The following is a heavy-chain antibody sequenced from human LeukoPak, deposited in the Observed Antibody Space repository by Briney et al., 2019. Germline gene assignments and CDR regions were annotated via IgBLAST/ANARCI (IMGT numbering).Heavy chain of an antibody. CDR1: GFTFSSYG. Sequence: GGSLRLSCAASGFTFSSYGMNWVRQAPGKGLEWVSGISGSGGTTYYADSVKGRFTISRDNSKTFLSLQVSSLRAEDTAVYYCAKTNGYYSDWGQGTLVTVSS. CDR3: AKTNGYYSD. CDR2: ISGSGGTT. D-gene: IGHD3-22*01. J-gene: IGHJ4*02. V-gene: IGHV3-23*01.